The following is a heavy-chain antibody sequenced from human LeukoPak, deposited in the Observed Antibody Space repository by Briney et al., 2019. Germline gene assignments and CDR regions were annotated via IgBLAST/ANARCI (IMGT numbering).Heavy chain of an antibody. V-gene: IGHV4-39*07. D-gene: IGHD6-19*01. CDR1: GGSISSSSYY. CDR2: IYYSGST. J-gene: IGHJ4*02. Sequence: SETLSLTCTVSGGSISSSSYYWGWIRQPPGKGLEWIGSIYYSGSTYYNPSLKSRVTISVDTSKNQFSLKLSSVTAADTAVYYCASRGVAGDFDYWGQGTLVTVSS. CDR3: ASRGVAGDFDY.